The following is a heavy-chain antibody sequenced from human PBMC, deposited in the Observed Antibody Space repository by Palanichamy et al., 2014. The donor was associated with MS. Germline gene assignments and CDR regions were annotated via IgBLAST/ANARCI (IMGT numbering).Heavy chain of an antibody. V-gene: IGHV3-30*03. CDR3: VSGGSGNPFDY. CDR2: ISYDGNKK. CDR1: GFIFSSYG. J-gene: IGHJ4*02. Sequence: VQLVESGGGVVQPGKSLRLSCAASGFIFSSYGMHWVRQAPGEGLEWVAVISYDGNKKYYEDSVKGRFTISRDNSKNTLDLQMDSLRVEDTAVYYCVSGGSGNPFDYWGQGTLVIVSS. D-gene: IGHD3-10*01.